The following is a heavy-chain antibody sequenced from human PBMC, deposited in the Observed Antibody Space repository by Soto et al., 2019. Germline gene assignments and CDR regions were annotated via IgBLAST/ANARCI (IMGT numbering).Heavy chain of an antibody. CDR3: ARVSISYLGELLGYFDY. J-gene: IGHJ4*02. V-gene: IGHV1-18*01. D-gene: IGHD3-16*01. CDR1: GSTFTSYG. CDR2: ISAYNGNT. Sequence: ASVKVSCKASGSTFTSYGISWVRQAPGQGLEWMGWISAYNGNTNYAQKLQGRVTMTTDTSTSTAYMELRSLRSDDTAVYYCARVSISYLGELLGYFDYWGQGTLVTVSS.